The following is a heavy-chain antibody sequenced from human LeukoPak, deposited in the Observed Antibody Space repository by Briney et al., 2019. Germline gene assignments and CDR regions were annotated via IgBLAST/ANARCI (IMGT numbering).Heavy chain of an antibody. J-gene: IGHJ4*02. CDR3: ARVEGVTSRARLYDY. V-gene: IGHV4-30-2*01. D-gene: IGHD3-22*01. CDR1: GGSISSGGYS. Sequence: SQTLSLTCAVSGGSISSGGYSWSWIRQPPGKGLEWIGEINHSGSTNYNPSLKSRVTISVDTSKNQFSLELSSVTAADTAVYYCARVEGVTSRARLYDYWGQGTLVTVSS. CDR2: INHSGST.